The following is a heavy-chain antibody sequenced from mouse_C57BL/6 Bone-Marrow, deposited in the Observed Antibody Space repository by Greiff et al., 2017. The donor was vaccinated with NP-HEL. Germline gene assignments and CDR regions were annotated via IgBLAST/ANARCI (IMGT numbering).Heavy chain of an antibody. CDR3: ARDCYCCGGPDFDV. CDR2: ISDGGSYT. V-gene: IGHV5-4*01. D-gene: IGHD1-1*01. Sequence: EVHLVESGGGLVKPGGSLKLSCAASGFTFSSYAMSWVRQTPEKRLEWVATISDGGSYTYYPDNVKGRCTISRDNAKNTLDLQMSHLKSEDTAMYYCARDCYCCGGPDFDVWGTGTTVTVSS. J-gene: IGHJ1*03. CDR1: GFTFSSYA.